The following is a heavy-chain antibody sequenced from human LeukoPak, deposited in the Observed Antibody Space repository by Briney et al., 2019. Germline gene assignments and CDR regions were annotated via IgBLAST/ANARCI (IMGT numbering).Heavy chain of an antibody. Sequence: GGSLRLSCAASGFTVSSNYMTWGRQAPGNGLAWVSVIDSGDTTYYADSVKGRFTISRDNSKNTLYLQMNSLRAEDTAVYYCARARHSGSYYGFDSWGQGTLVTVSS. CDR1: GFTVSSNY. D-gene: IGHD1-26*01. CDR2: IDSGDTT. CDR3: ARARHSGSYYGFDS. J-gene: IGHJ4*02. V-gene: IGHV3-53*01.